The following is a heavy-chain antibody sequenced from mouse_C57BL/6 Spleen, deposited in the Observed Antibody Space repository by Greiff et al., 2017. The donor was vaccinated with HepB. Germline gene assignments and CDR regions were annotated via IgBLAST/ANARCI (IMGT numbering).Heavy chain of an antibody. CDR3: ARELRGGYFDV. CDR1: GYAFSSSW. D-gene: IGHD1-1*01. Sequence: QVQLKESGPELVKPGASVKISCKASGYAFSSSWMNWVKQRPGKGLEWIGRIYPGDGDTNYNGKFKGKATLTADKSSSTAYMQLSSLTSEDSAVYFCARELRGGYFDVWGTGTTVTVSS. J-gene: IGHJ1*03. CDR2: IYPGDGDT. V-gene: IGHV1-82*01.